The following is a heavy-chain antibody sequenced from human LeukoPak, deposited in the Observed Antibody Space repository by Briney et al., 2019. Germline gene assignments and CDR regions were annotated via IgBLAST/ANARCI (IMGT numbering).Heavy chain of an antibody. CDR2: IYHSGST. V-gene: IGHV4-30-2*01. CDR3: ARDLTYYYDSSGYYSNGMDV. D-gene: IGHD3-22*01. J-gene: IGHJ6*02. Sequence: PSETLSLTCAVSGGSISSGSYSWSWIRQPPGKGLEWIGNIYHSGSTYYNPSLKSRVTISVDTSKNQFSLKLSSVTAADTAVYYCARDLTYYYDSSGYYSNGMDVWGQGTTVTVSS. CDR1: GGSISSGSYS.